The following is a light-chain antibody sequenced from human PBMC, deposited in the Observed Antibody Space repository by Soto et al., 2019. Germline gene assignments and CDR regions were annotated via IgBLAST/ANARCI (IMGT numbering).Light chain of an antibody. CDR2: AAS. J-gene: IGKJ2*01. CDR1: QAISTS. V-gene: IGKV1-39*01. CDR3: LQTYQAPLT. Sequence: DIQMTQSPSSLSASVGDRVTISCRASQAISTSLNWYQQKPGKAPKLLIYAASSFQTGVPSRFTASGSATYFTLTISSLLPEDFATYHRLQTYQAPLTCGQGAKVDIK.